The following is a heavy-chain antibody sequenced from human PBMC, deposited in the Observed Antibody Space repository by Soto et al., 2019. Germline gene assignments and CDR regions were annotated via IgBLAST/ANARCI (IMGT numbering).Heavy chain of an antibody. CDR2: IIPIFGTA. D-gene: IGHD3-22*01. CDR1: GGTFSSYA. Sequence: VKVSCKASGGTFSSYAISWVRQAPGQGLEWMGGIIPIFGTANYAQKFQGRVTITADESTSTAYMELSSLRSEDTAVYYCARVNYYDSSGYYRVYFDYWGQGTLVTVSS. J-gene: IGHJ4*02. V-gene: IGHV1-69*01. CDR3: ARVNYYDSSGYYRVYFDY.